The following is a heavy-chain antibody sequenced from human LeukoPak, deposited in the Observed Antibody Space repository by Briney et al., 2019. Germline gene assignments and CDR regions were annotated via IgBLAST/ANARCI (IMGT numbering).Heavy chain of an antibody. CDR1: GFTFNSYG. V-gene: IGHV3-30*02. CDR2: IQYDGSYK. CDR3: AKTSDQLLYSKFDF. Sequence: GESLRLSCATSGFTFNSYGMHWVRQAPGKGLECVAFIQYDGSYKFYADSVQGRFSVSRDNSKSTLFLQMDSLRAEDTALYYCAKTSDQLLYSKFDFWGQGTLVTVSS. D-gene: IGHD2-2*02. J-gene: IGHJ4*02.